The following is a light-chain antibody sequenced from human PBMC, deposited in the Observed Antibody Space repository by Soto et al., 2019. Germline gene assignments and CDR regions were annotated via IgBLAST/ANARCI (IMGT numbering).Light chain of an antibody. CDR3: CSYAGDDTFVV. CDR2: EVS. J-gene: IGLJ2*01. V-gene: IGLV2-23*02. CDR1: SSDVGSYNL. Sequence: QSALTQPASVSGSPGQSITISCTGTSSDVGSYNLVSWYQQSPGKAPKLMIYEVSKRPSGVSHRFSGSKSGNSASLTISGLQAEDEADYYCCSYAGDDTFVVFGGGTKLTVL.